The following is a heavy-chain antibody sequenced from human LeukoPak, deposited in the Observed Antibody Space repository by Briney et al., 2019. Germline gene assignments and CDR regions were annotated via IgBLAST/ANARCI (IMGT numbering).Heavy chain of an antibody. CDR1: GFTFDDYA. V-gene: IGHV3-48*03. CDR2: ISSSGSTI. Sequence: GGSLRLSCAASGFTFDDYAMHWVRQAPGKGLEWVSYISSSGSTIYYADSVKGRFTISRDNAKNSLHLQMNSLRAEDTAVYYCARDQLYCSSTSCYIDYWGQGTLVTVSS. D-gene: IGHD2-2*01. J-gene: IGHJ4*02. CDR3: ARDQLYCSSTSCYIDY.